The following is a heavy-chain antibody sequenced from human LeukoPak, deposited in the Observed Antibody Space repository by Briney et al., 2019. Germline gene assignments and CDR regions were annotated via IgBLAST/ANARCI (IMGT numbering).Heavy chain of an antibody. CDR1: GYSISNGYY. D-gene: IGHD3-22*01. J-gene: IGHJ3*02. CDR2: IYHSGRT. Sequence: PSETLSLTCTVSGYSISNGYYWGWIRQPPGKGLEWIGSIYHSGRTHYNPSLKSRVTISVDTSKNQFSLKLSSVTAADTAVYYCARITMIVVGPQGLTRFDVFDIWGQGTMVTVSS. V-gene: IGHV4-38-2*02. CDR3: ARITMIVVGPQGLTRFDVFDI.